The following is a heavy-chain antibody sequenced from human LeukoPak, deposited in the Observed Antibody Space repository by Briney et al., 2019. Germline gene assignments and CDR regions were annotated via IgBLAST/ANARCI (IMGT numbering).Heavy chain of an antibody. D-gene: IGHD6-19*01. J-gene: IGHJ6*03. V-gene: IGHV3-21*01. CDR2: ISSSSSYI. CDR3: ARVSIAVAGTYYYMDV. Sequence: GGSLRLSCAASGFTFSSYSMNWVRQAPGKGLEWVSSISSSSSYIYYADSVKGRFTISRDNAKNSLYLQMNSLRAEDTAVYYCARVSIAVAGTYYYMDVWGKGTTVTVSS. CDR1: GFTFSSYS.